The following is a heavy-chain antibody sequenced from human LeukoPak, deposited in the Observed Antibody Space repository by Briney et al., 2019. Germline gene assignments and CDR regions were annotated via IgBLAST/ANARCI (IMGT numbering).Heavy chain of an antibody. Sequence: PGGSLRLSCAASGFTFSSYAMSWVRQAPGKGLVWVSAIDGSGGSTFYADSVKGRFTISRDNSKSTLYLQMNSLRAEDAAVYYCAKRMTPTGSFDYWGLGTLVTVSS. J-gene: IGHJ4*02. CDR3: AKRMTPTGSFDY. D-gene: IGHD1-1*01. CDR1: GFTFSSYA. CDR2: IDGSGGST. V-gene: IGHV3-23*01.